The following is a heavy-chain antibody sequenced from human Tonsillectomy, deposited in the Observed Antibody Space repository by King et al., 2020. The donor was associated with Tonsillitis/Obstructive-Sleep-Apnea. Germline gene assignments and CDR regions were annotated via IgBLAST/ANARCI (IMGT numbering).Heavy chain of an antibody. V-gene: IGHV4-34*01. CDR2: INHSGST. CDR3: AEGYCSGGSCYESVKYFQH. D-gene: IGHD2-15*01. J-gene: IGHJ1*01. Sequence: VQLQQWGAGLLKPSETLSLTCAVYGGSFSGYYWSWIRQPPGKGLEWIGEINHSGSTNYNPSLKSRVTISVDTSKNQFSLKLSSVTAADTAVYYCAEGYCSGGSCYESVKYFQHWGQGTLVTVSS. CDR1: GGSFSGYY.